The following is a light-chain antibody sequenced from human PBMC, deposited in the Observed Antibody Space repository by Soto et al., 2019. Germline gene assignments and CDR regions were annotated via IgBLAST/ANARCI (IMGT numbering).Light chain of an antibody. CDR3: QQYNNWLIT. V-gene: IGKV3-15*01. J-gene: IGKJ5*01. CDR1: QSVRSSY. CDR2: GAS. Sequence: EIVLTQSPGTLSLSPGERATLSCRASQSVRSSYLAWYQQKPGQAPRLLIYGASTRATGIPARFSGSGSGTEFTLTISSLQSEDFAVYYCQQYNNWLITFGQGTRLEIK.